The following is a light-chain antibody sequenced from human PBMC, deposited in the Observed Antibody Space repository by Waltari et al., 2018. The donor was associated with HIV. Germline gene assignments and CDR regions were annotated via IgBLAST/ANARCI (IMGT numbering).Light chain of an antibody. V-gene: IGLV2-8*01. J-gene: IGLJ1*01. CDR1: SSDVGGYNY. CDR3: SSYAGSNTFV. Sequence: QSALTQPPSASGSPGQSVTIYCTGTSSDVGGYNYVSWYQQHPDKAPKLMIYEVTKRPSGVPDRFSGSKSGNTASLTISGLQAEDEADYYCSSYAGSNTFVFGTGTKVTVL. CDR2: EVT.